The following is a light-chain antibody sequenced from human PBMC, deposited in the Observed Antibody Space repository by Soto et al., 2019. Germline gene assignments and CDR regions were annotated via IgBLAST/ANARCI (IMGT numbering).Light chain of an antibody. CDR2: GAS. Sequence: EIVMTQSPATLSVSPGERTTLSSRASQSISSNLAWYQQKPGQAPRLLICGASTRATGVAARFSGSGSGTEFTLTISSLQSEDFAVYYCQQYNTWITFGQGTRLEMK. CDR1: QSISSN. CDR3: QQYNTWIT. J-gene: IGKJ5*01. V-gene: IGKV3-15*01.